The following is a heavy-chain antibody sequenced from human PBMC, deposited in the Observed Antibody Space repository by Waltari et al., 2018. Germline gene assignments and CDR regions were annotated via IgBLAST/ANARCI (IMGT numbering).Heavy chain of an antibody. D-gene: IGHD3-9*01. V-gene: IGHV1-8*01. J-gene: IGHJ5*02. CDR3: ARGSRDYDILTGYSPNWFDP. Sequence: QIQLVQSGAEVKKPGASVKVSCKTSGYVFTTYDINWVRQATGQGLEWMGRMNPYSGNTGYAQTFQGRVTMTRNTSISTAYMELSSLRSDDTAVYYCARGSRDYDILTGYSPNWFDPWGQGTLVTVSS. CDR1: GYVFTTYD. CDR2: MNPYSGNT.